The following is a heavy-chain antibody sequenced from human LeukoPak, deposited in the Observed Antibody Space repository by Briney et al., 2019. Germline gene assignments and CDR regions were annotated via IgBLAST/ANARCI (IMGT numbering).Heavy chain of an antibody. CDR1: GYTFTSYD. Sequence: GASVKVSCKASGYTFTSYDINWVRQATGQGLEWMGWMNPNSGNTGYAQKFQGRVTMTRNTSISTAYMELSSLRSEDTAVYYCARSDYGAPPYYGMDVWGQGTTVTVSS. J-gene: IGHJ6*02. CDR2: MNPNSGNT. V-gene: IGHV1-8*01. D-gene: IGHD4-17*01. CDR3: ARSDYGAPPYYGMDV.